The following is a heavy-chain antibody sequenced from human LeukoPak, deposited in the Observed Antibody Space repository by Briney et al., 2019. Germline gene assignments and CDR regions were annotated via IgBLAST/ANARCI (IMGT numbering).Heavy chain of an antibody. J-gene: IGHJ3*02. CDR3: VRGLYDISIYRAFHI. Sequence: SETLSLTCTVSGASISSHSWSWIRLAAGKGLEWIGRIYASGSTNSNPSLKSRVTMSVDTSKNQFSLMLSSVTAADTAVYYCVRGLYDISIYRAFHIWGQGTMVTVSS. D-gene: IGHD3-3*02. V-gene: IGHV4-4*07. CDR2: IYASGST. CDR1: GASISSHS.